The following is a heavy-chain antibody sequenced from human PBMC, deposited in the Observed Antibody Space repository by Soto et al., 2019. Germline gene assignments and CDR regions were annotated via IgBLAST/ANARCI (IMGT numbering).Heavy chain of an antibody. CDR1: GGSISSYY. Sequence: SETLSLTCTVSGGSISSYYWGWVRQPAGMGLEGIGRIAASGSTNYNPSLRSRVTMSVDTSNVQFSLTLSSVTAADTAVYYCERGVVSDVMGAFDIWGQGTKVTVSS. CDR3: ERGVVSDVMGAFDI. J-gene: IGHJ3*02. CDR2: IAASGST. D-gene: IGHD2-15*01. V-gene: IGHV4-4*07.